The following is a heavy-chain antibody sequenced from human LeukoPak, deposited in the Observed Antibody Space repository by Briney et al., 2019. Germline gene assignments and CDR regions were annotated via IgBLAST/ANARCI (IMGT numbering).Heavy chain of an antibody. CDR2: IYYSGST. D-gene: IGHD3-10*01. J-gene: IGHJ4*02. CDR3: ARDRGPFDY. Sequence: SETLSLTCTVSGDSISSYYWTWIRQPPGKGLEWIGYIYYSGSTNYNPSLKSRVTISVDTSKNQFSLKLSSVTAADTAVYYCARDRGPFDYWGQGTLVTVSS. V-gene: IGHV4-59*01. CDR1: GDSISSYY.